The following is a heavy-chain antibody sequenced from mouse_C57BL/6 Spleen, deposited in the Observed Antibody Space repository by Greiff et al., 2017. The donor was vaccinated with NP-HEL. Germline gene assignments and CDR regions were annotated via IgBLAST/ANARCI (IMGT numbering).Heavy chain of an antibody. J-gene: IGHJ4*01. Sequence: EVKLQESGAELVRPGASVKLSCTASGFNFKDDYMHWVKQRPEQGLEWIGWIDPENGDTEYASKFQGKATITADTSSNTAYLQLSSLTSEDAAVYYCTKPRNYAMDYWGQGTSVTVSS. CDR3: TKPRNYAMDY. CDR1: GFNFKDDY. CDR2: IDPENGDT. V-gene: IGHV14-4*01.